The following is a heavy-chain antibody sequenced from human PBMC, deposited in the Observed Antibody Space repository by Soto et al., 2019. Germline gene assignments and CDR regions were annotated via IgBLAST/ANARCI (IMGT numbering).Heavy chain of an antibody. CDR2: LSDSGDSI. Sequence: EVQLLESGGGLVQPGRSLRLSCTASGFTFSSHAMTWVRQAPGKGLEWVSGLSDSGDSIYYADSVKGRFTIYRDNCMNTLYLQMNTLRVEDTAVYYCAKVSSSWYAGFFDLWGQGTLVTVSS. CDR1: GFTFSSHA. J-gene: IGHJ4*02. D-gene: IGHD6-13*01. V-gene: IGHV3-23*01. CDR3: AKVSSSWYAGFFDL.